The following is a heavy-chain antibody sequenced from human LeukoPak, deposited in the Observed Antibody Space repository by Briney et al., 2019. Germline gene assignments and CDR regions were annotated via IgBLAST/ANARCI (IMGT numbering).Heavy chain of an antibody. CDR3: AREGLTLALDF. D-gene: IGHD3-16*01. CDR1: GYTFSNYG. J-gene: IGHJ4*02. V-gene: IGHV1-18*01. Sequence: ASVKVSCKASGYTFSNYGISWLRQAPGQGLKWVGWLDTYKGDTNYGQKFKGRVTMTTDSSTDTAYVELRSLRPDDTAVYYCAREGLTLALDFWGQGTLVTVSS. CDR2: LDTYKGDT.